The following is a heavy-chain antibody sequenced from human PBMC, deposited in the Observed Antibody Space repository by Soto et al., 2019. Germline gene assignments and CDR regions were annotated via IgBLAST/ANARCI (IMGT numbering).Heavy chain of an antibody. CDR1: GFTFSIYS. CDR2: TRNKANSYTT. V-gene: IGHV3-72*01. Sequence: PGGSLRLSCAASGFTFSIYSMNWVRQAPGKGLEWVGRTRNKANSYTTDYAAFVKGRFTISRDDSKNLIYLQMNSLKTEDTAVYYCAREGSSSGPDYEYWGQGTLVTVSS. D-gene: IGHD3-22*01. CDR3: AREGSSSGPDYEY. J-gene: IGHJ4*02.